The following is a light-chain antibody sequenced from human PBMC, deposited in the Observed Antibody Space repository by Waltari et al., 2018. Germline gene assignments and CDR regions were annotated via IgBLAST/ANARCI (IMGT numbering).Light chain of an antibody. Sequence: QSVLTQPPSVSGAPGQRVTISCTGSGSNIGAGYDVHWYQLLPRAAPKLLIYGSTSRPLGVPDRFFGSTSGTSASLAITGLQAEDEADYYCQSYDTSLSVVFGGGTKLTVL. V-gene: IGLV1-40*01. J-gene: IGLJ3*02. CDR2: GST. CDR1: GSNIGAGYD. CDR3: QSYDTSLSVV.